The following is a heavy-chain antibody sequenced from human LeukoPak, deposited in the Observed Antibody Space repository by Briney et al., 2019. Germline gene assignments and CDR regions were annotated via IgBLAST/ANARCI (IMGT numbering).Heavy chain of an antibody. CDR3: ARVVYISGYSHIY. D-gene: IGHD3-22*01. CDR1: GYTFTSYD. CDR2: MNPNSGNT. V-gene: IGHV1-8*01. Sequence: GASVTVSCTASGYTFTSYDINWVRQATGQGLEWMGWMNPNSGNTGYAQKFQGRVTMTRNIFISTAYMELSSLRSEDTAVYYCARVVYISGYSHIYWGQGTLVTVSS. J-gene: IGHJ4*02.